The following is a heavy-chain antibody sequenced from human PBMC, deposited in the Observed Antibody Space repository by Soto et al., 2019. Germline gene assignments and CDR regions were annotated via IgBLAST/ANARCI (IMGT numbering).Heavy chain of an antibody. CDR1: GYTLTELS. J-gene: IGHJ3*02. V-gene: IGHV1-24*01. Sequence: ASVKVSCKVSGYTLTELSMHWVRQAPGKGLEWMGGFDPEDGETIYAQKFQGRVTMTEDTSTDTAYMELRSLRSEDTAVYYCARGPSVLWFGESRAGDAFDIWGQGTMVTVSS. CDR3: ARGPSVLWFGESRAGDAFDI. D-gene: IGHD3-10*01. CDR2: FDPEDGET.